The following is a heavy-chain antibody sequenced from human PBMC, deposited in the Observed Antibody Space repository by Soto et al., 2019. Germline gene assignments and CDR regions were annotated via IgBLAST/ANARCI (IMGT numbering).Heavy chain of an antibody. CDR2: ISGSGGST. Sequence: LRLSCAASGFTFSSYAMSWVRQAPGKGLEWVSAISGSGGSTYYADSVKGRFTISRDNSKNTLYLQMNSLRAEDTAVYYCAKIEYYDFWSGYYGGINNEYYFDYWGQGTLVTVSS. D-gene: IGHD3-3*01. CDR3: AKIEYYDFWSGYYGGINNEYYFDY. V-gene: IGHV3-23*01. CDR1: GFTFSSYA. J-gene: IGHJ4*02.